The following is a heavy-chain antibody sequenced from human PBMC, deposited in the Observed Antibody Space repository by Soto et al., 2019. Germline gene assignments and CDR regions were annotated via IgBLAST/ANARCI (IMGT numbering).Heavy chain of an antibody. V-gene: IGHV3-33*01. CDR2: IWYDGSNK. D-gene: IGHD5-18*01. Sequence: QVQLVESGGGVVQPGRSLRLSCAASGFTFSSYGMHWVRQAPGKGLEWVAVIWYDGSNKYYADSVKGRFTISRDNSKNTLYLQMNSLRAEDTAVYYCARGPDSYGPYYLDYWGQGTLVTASS. CDR1: GFTFSSYG. J-gene: IGHJ4*02. CDR3: ARGPDSYGPYYLDY.